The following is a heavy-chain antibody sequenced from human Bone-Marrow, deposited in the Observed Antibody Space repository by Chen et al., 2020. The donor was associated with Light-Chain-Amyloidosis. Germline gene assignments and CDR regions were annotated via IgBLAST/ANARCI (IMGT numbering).Heavy chain of an antibody. D-gene: IGHD2-15*01. CDR3: AKDFGGRDDY. V-gene: IGHV3-74*01. CDR1: GFPLPTYW. CDR2: INEDGGTT. J-gene: IGHJ4*02. Sequence: EVQVVESGGGLVQPGGSLRLSCAASGFPLPTYWMHWVRQAPGKGLVWVSRINEDGGTTNYAESVRGRFTISRDTAKNILYLQMNSLRAEDTALYYCAKDFGGRDDYWGQGTLVTVSS.